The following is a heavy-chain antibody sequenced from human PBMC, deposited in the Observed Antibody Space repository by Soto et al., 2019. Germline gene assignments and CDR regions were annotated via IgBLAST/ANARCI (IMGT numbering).Heavy chain of an antibody. D-gene: IGHD3-10*01. V-gene: IGHV3-30*18. J-gene: IGHJ4*02. CDR3: AEDQSGVAVWCGESLDY. CDR1: GFTFSSNG. CDR2: TSYDGRNK. Sequence: QVQLVESGGGVVQPGRSLRLSCATSGFTFSSNGMHWVRQAPGKGLEWVAVTSYDGRNKYYAGSVKGRCTISRDNSKNTLYLQMNSLIAEDTAVYYWAEDQSGVAVWCGESLDYWGQGTLVTVSS.